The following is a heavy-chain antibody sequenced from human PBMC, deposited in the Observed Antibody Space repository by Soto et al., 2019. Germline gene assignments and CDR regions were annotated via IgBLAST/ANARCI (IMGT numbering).Heavy chain of an antibody. V-gene: IGHV3-21*01. CDR3: ARENGHCTGDGCNRGPFDI. CDR2: IANGDNHI. J-gene: IGHJ3*02. D-gene: IGHD2-8*02. Sequence: EVQLVESGGGLVKPGGSPRLSCAASGFTFSDYSILWVRQAPGKRLEWLSLIANGDNHIFYSDSVKGRFTISRDNAKNSVYLQLNNLRADDTAVYYCARENGHCTGDGCNRGPFDIWGQGTMVTVSS. CDR1: GFTFSDYS.